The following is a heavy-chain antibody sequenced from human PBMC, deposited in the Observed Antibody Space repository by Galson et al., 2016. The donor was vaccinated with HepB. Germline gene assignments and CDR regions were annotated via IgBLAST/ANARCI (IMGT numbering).Heavy chain of an antibody. V-gene: IGHV1-46*01. D-gene: IGHD5-12*01. Sequence: VKVSCKASGYTFTRSYIHWVRQAPGQGLEWMGIINPSGGSTTYAQKFQGTVTMTRDTSTGTVYMELSSLRSEDTAVYYCARECSLGIYCYFDYWGQGTLVTVSS. CDR3: ARECSLGIYCYFDY. J-gene: IGHJ4*02. CDR1: GYTFTRSY. CDR2: INPSGGST.